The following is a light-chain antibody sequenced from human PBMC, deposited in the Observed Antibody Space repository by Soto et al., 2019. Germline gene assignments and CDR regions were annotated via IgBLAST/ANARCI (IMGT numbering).Light chain of an antibody. CDR3: QQYYSTPLT. CDR2: WAS. V-gene: IGKV4-1*01. Sequence: DIVMTQSTDSLAVSLGERATINCKSSQIFLYSSNNKNYLAWYQQKPGQPPKLLIYWASTRESGVPDRFSGSGSGTDFTLTISSLQAEDVAVYYCQQYYSTPLTFGGGTKVDI. CDR1: QIFLYSSNNKNY. J-gene: IGKJ4*01.